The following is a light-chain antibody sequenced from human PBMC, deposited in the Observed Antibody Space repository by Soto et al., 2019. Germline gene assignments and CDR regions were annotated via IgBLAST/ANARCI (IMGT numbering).Light chain of an antibody. Sequence: IVLTHSPVTLSFSPGERATLSFRAMQRVSSNYLACYQQKPGQAPRLFIYGASTRHTGIPARFSGSGSGTEFTLTIISLQSEDSAVYYCQQYNNWPWTFGQGTKVDIK. V-gene: IGKV3D-15*01. CDR1: QRVSSN. J-gene: IGKJ1*01. CDR3: QQYNNWPWT. CDR2: GAS.